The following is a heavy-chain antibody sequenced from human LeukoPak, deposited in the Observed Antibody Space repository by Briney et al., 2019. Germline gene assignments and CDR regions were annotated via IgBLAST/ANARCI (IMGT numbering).Heavy chain of an antibody. CDR1: GFTFSSYG. Sequence: GGSLRLSCAASGFTFSSYGMHWVRQAPGKGLEWVAFIRYDGSNKYYADSVKGRFTISRDNSKNTLYLQMNSLRAEDTAVYYCARSGGGSGSYYKSDIYYYMDVWGKGTTVTISS. J-gene: IGHJ6*03. CDR3: ARSGGGSGSYYKSDIYYYMDV. CDR2: IRYDGSNK. D-gene: IGHD3-10*01. V-gene: IGHV3-30*02.